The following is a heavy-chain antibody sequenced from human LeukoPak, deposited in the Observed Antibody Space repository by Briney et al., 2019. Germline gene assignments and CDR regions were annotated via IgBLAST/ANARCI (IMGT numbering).Heavy chain of an antibody. CDR3: AKEVGYDSSGYDDF. J-gene: IGHJ4*02. Sequence: GSLRLSCSASGFTFSTYDFHWVRQAPGKGLEWVSAISGSGSSTYYADSVKGRFTISRDNSKNTLYLQMNSLRAEDTALYYCAKEVGYDSSGYDDFWGQGTLVTVSS. V-gene: IGHV3-23*01. CDR2: ISGSGSST. D-gene: IGHD3-22*01. CDR1: GFTFSTYD.